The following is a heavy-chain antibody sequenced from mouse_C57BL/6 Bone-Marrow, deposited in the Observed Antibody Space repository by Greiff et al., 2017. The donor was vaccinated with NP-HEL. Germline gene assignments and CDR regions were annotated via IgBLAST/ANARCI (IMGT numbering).Heavy chain of an antibody. V-gene: IGHV3-6*01. J-gene: IGHJ1*03. D-gene: IGHD1-1*01. CDR3: ASNRYGRSPGWYFDV. CDR1: GYSITSGYY. CDR2: ISYDGSN. Sequence: ESGPGLVKPSQSLSLTCSVTGYSITSGYYWNWIRQFPGNKLEWMGYISYDGSNNYNPSLKNRISITRDTSKNQFFLKLNSVTTEDTATYYCASNRYGRSPGWYFDVWGTGTTVTVSS.